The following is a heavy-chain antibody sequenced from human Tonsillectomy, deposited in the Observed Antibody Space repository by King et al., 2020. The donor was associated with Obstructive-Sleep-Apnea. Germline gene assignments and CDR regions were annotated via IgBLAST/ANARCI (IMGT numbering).Heavy chain of an antibody. D-gene: IGHD6-19*01. V-gene: IGHV4-4*07. J-gene: IGHJ5*02. CDR2: IYTSGST. CDR3: ARGRSALAVAGEGGRFDP. Sequence: QLQESGPGLVKPSEPLSLTCTVPGGSISSYYWNWIRQPAGKGLEWIGHIYTSGSTNYNPSLKSRVTMSIDTSKNQFSLKLTSVTAADTAVYYCARGRSALAVAGEGGRFDPWGQGTLVTVSS. CDR1: GGSISSYY.